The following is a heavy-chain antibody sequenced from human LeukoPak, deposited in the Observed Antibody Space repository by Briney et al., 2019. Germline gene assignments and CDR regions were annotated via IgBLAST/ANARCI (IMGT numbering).Heavy chain of an antibody. Sequence: GGSLRLSCAASEFTFSNYAMNWIRQAPGKGLEWVSYISSSSSYTNYADSVKGRFTISRDNAKNSLYLQMNSLRAEDTAVYYCAREADSGIAAAGIDYWGQGTLVTVSS. J-gene: IGHJ4*02. CDR2: ISSSSSYT. CDR3: AREADSGIAAAGIDY. D-gene: IGHD6-13*01. CDR1: EFTFSNYA. V-gene: IGHV3-11*05.